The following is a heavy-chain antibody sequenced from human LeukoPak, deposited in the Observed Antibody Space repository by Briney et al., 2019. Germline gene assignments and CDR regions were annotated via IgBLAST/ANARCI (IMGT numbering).Heavy chain of an antibody. J-gene: IGHJ4*02. CDR1: GGSISSGGYY. D-gene: IGHD3-9*01. Sequence: SETLSLTCTVSGGSISSGGYYWSWIRQHPGKGLEWIGYIYYSGSTYHNPSLKSRVTISVDTSKNQFSLKLSSVTAADTAVYYCARDVNLGILTGYYFDYWGQGTLVTVSS. CDR2: IYYSGST. CDR3: ARDVNLGILTGYYFDY. V-gene: IGHV4-31*03.